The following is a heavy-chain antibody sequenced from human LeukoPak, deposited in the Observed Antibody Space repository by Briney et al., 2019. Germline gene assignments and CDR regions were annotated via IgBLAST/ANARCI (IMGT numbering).Heavy chain of an antibody. CDR2: IKQDGSDE. CDR1: GFTFSNYW. Sequence: GGSLRISCEASGFTFSNYWMTWVRQAPGKGLEWVANIKQDGSDESYVDSVKGRFTISRDNGKNSLYLQMNSLRAEDTAVYYCARGGSDSDYWGQGTLVTASS. V-gene: IGHV3-7*04. J-gene: IGHJ4*02. CDR3: ARGGSDSDY. D-gene: IGHD6-6*01.